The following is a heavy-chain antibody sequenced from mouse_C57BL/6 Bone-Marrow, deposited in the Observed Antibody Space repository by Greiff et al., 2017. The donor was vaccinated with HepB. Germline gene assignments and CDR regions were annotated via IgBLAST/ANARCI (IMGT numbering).Heavy chain of an antibody. J-gene: IGHJ1*03. Sequence: EVKLMESGPGLAKPSQTLSLTCSVTGYSITSDYWNWIRKFPGNKLEYMGYISYSGSTYYNPSLKSRISITRDTSKNQYYLQLNSVTTEDTATDYCARTPYGSSYVGYFDVWGTGTTVTVSS. CDR1: GYSITSDY. CDR3: ARTPYGSSYVGYFDV. CDR2: ISYSGST. V-gene: IGHV3-8*01. D-gene: IGHD1-1*01.